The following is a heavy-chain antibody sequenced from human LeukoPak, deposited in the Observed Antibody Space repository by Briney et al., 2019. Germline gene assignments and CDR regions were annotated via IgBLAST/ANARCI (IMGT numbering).Heavy chain of an antibody. Sequence: SETLSLTCAVYGGSFSGYYWSWIRQPPGKGLEWIGEINHSGSTNYNPSLKSRVTISVDTSKNQFSLKLSSVTAADTAVYYCARAFPAYCSSTSCPKPFDYWGQGTLVTVSS. V-gene: IGHV4-34*01. D-gene: IGHD2-2*01. CDR1: GGSFSGYY. CDR3: ARAFPAYCSSTSCPKPFDY. CDR2: INHSGST. J-gene: IGHJ4*02.